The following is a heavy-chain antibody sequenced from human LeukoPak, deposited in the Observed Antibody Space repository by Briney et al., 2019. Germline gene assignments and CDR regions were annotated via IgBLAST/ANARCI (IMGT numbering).Heavy chain of an antibody. Sequence: SGGSLRLSCAASGFTFNTYRMNWVRQAPGKGLEWVSSISSSSSYIYYTDSVKGRFTISRDNAKNSLDLQMKDLRVEDSAMYYCARDPVEGYNYYDYWGQGTLVTVSS. V-gene: IGHV3-21*01. CDR1: GFTFNTYR. D-gene: IGHD5-24*01. CDR2: ISSSSSYI. J-gene: IGHJ4*02. CDR3: ARDPVEGYNYYDY.